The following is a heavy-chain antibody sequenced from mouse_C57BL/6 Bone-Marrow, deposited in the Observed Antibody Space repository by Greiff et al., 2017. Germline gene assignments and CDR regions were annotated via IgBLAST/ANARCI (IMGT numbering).Heavy chain of an antibody. CDR3: AATYFLYARDY. V-gene: IGHV1-81*01. D-gene: IGHD2-10*01. CDR1: GYTFTSYG. CDR2: IYPRSGNT. Sequence: QVQLKESGAELARPGASVKLSCKASGYTFTSYGISWVKQRTGQGLEWIGEIYPRSGNTYYNEKFKGKDTLTADKSSSTAYMELRSLTSEDSAVYFCAATYFLYARDYWGQGTSVTVSS. J-gene: IGHJ4*01.